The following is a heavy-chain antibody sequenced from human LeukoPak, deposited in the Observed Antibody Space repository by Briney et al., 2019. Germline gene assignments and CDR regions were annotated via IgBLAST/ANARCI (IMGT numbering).Heavy chain of an antibody. Sequence: SQTLSLTCAISGDSVSSNSAAWNWIRQSPSRGLEWLGRTYCRSKWYNDYAVSVKSRITINPDTSKNQFSLQLNSVTPEDSAVYYCAGDPGPYYYDSSGYLGFDYWGQGTLVTVSS. D-gene: IGHD3-22*01. V-gene: IGHV6-1*01. CDR3: AGDPGPYYYDSSGYLGFDY. CDR1: GDSVSSNSAA. CDR2: TYCRSKWYN. J-gene: IGHJ4*02.